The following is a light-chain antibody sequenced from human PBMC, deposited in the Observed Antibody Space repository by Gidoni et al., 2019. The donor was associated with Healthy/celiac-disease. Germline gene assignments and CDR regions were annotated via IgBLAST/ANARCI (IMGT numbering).Light chain of an antibody. J-gene: IGKJ1*01. V-gene: IGKV1-5*03. Sequence: DIQMTQSPSTLSASVGDRVTITCRASQSISSWLAWYQQKPGKAPKLLIYKASSLASGVPSRFSGSGSGTEFTLTISSLQPDDFATYCCQQYNSYPWTFGQGTKVEIK. CDR1: QSISSW. CDR2: KAS. CDR3: QQYNSYPWT.